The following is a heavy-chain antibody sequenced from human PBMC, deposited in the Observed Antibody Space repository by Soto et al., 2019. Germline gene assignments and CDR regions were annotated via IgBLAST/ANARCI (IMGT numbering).Heavy chain of an antibody. CDR1: GFTFSSHW. Sequence: EVQLVESGGGLVQPGGSLRLSCAASGFTFSSHWMHWVRQAPGKGLVWVSHISGDGTSTSYADSVKGRFTVSRDNAKKAVYLQMAMLRAESTSLYYCAGGGGGLDYWGQGTLVTVSS. CDR3: AGGGGGLDY. J-gene: IGHJ4*02. CDR2: ISGDGTST. V-gene: IGHV3-74*01. D-gene: IGHD3-16*01.